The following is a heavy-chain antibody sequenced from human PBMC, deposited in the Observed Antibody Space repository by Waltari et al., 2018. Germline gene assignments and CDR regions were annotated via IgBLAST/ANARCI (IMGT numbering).Heavy chain of an antibody. CDR3: ARGGGIIAARPCCY. J-gene: IGHJ4*02. CDR2: INHSGSI. CDR1: GGSFSGYY. Sequence: QVQLQQWGAGLLKPSETLSLTCAVYGGSFSGYYWSWIRQPPGKGLEWIGEINHSGSIYYNPPLKIRVTISLGTSKHHFSLKLSAVTAAYTAVYYCARGGGIIAARPCCYWGQGTLVTVSS. D-gene: IGHD6-6*01. V-gene: IGHV4-34*01.